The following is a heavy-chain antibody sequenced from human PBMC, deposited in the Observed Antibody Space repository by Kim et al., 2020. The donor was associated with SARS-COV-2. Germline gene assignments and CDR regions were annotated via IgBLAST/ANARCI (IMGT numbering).Heavy chain of an antibody. V-gene: IGHV3-11*06. Sequence: VKGRFTNSRDNAKNSLYLQMNSLRAEDTAVYYCARKVPGYCSSTSCYADYWGQGTLVTVSS. D-gene: IGHD2-2*01. CDR3: ARKVPGYCSSTSCYADY. J-gene: IGHJ4*02.